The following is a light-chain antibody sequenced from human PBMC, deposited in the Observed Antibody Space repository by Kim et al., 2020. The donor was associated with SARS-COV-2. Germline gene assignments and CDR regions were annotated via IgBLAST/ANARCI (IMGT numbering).Light chain of an antibody. V-gene: IGKV1-5*01. Sequence: LPASGGDRVTIAGRARQSIRTWLAWYQQKAGKAPKSLIDDAASLESGGPARFSGSGAGTEFTLTISSLQPDEFATYYCQQYNSPYTFGQGTKWEIK. CDR3: QQYNSPYT. CDR1: QSIRTW. J-gene: IGKJ2*01. CDR2: DAA.